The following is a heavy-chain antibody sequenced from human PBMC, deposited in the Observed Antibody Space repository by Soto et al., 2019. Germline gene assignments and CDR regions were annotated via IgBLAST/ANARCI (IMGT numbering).Heavy chain of an antibody. J-gene: IGHJ4*02. CDR1: GYTFTSYD. CDR2: MNPNSGNT. V-gene: IGHV1-8*01. CDR3: ARGDSGYYLAIDH. D-gene: IGHD5-12*01. Sequence: QVQLVQSGAEVKKPGASVKVSCKASGYTFTSYDINWVRQATEQGLEWMGWMNPNSGNTAYAQKFQGRVTMTRNTSMSTAYMELSSLTSEDTAVYYCARGDSGYYLAIDHWGQGTLVTVSS.